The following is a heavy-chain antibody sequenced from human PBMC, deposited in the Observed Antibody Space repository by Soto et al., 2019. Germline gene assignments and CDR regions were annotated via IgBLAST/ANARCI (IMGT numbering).Heavy chain of an antibody. D-gene: IGHD3-16*01. V-gene: IGHV3-33*01. CDR1: GFTFSSYG. J-gene: IGHJ3*02. Sequence: GGSLRLSCAASGFTFSSYGMHWVRQAPGKGLEWVAVILYVGSNKYYADSVKGRFTISRDNSKNTLYLQMNSLRAEDTAVYYCARETLWGRAFDIWGQWTMVTVSS. CDR2: ILYVGSNK. CDR3: ARETLWGRAFDI.